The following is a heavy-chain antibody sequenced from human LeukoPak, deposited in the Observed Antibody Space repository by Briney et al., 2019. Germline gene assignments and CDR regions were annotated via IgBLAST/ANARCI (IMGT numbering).Heavy chain of an antibody. CDR3: ARELGGYHYRFDY. D-gene: IGHD5-12*01. J-gene: IGHJ4*02. V-gene: IGHV3-7*01. Sequence: GGSLRLSCAASGISFSNYSMNWVRQAPGKGLEWVANIKQDGSDKYYVDSVKGRFTISKDNAKNSLYLQMNSLRAEDTALYYCARELGGYHYRFDYWGQGTLVTVSS. CDR2: IKQDGSDK. CDR1: GISFSNYS.